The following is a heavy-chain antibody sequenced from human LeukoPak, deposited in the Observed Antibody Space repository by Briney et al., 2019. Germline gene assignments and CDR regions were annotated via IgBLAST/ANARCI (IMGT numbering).Heavy chain of an antibody. CDR1: GSSISSGQY. D-gene: IGHD2-2*01. Sequence: KPSETLSLICAVSGSSISSGQYWGWIRQPPGKGLEWIGSIYDSGNINYSPSLKSRVTISVDVSKNQSSLNLRSETAEDTAVYYCARQSSRRYESAFDIWGQGTMVTVSS. V-gene: IGHV4-38-2*01. CDR3: ARQSSRRYESAFDI. CDR2: IYDSGNI. J-gene: IGHJ3*02.